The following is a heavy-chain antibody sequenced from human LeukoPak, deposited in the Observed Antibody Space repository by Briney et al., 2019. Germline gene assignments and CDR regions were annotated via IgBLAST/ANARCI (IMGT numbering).Heavy chain of an antibody. D-gene: IGHD5-18*01. CDR1: GGTFSNYA. Sequence: SVKVSRKASGGTFSNYAINWVRQAPGQGLEWMGGITPIFGTANYLQKFQGRVTITADKSTSTAYMELSRLRSEDTAIYYCARASSDDTAMATPFAYWGQGTLVTVSS. CDR2: ITPIFGTA. V-gene: IGHV1-69*06. CDR3: ARASSDDTAMATPFAY. J-gene: IGHJ4*02.